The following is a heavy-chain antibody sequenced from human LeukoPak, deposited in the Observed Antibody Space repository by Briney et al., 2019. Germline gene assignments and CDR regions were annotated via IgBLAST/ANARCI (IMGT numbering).Heavy chain of an antibody. D-gene: IGHD3-22*01. J-gene: IGHJ3*02. CDR2: IYTSAST. V-gene: IGHV4-4*07. CDR1: GGSISSYY. Sequence: SETLSLTCTVSGGSISSYYWSWIRQPAGKGLEWIGRIYTSASTNYNPSLKSRVTVSVDTSKNQFSLKLSTVTAADTAVYYCARDSPRDYYDSSGYYYYAFDIWGQGTMVTVSS. CDR3: ARDSPRDYYDSSGYYYYAFDI.